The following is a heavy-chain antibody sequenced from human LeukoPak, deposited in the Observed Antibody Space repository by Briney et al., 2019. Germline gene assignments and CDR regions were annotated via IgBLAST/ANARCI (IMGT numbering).Heavy chain of an antibody. CDR3: AREWMGGDY. J-gene: IGHJ4*02. CDR1: GFAFSNYA. Sequence: GGSLRLSCATTGFAFSNYAMSWFRQAPGKGLEWVSVIYSGGSTYYADSVKGRFTISRDNSKNTLYLQMNSLRAEDTAVYYCAREWMGGDYWGQGTLVTVSS. V-gene: IGHV3-53*01. CDR2: IYSGGST. D-gene: IGHD3-16*01.